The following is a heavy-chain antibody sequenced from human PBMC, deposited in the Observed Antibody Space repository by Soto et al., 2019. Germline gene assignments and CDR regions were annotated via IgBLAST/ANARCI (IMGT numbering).Heavy chain of an antibody. CDR2: IYHSGST. CDR1: GASISSTTSGNW. J-gene: IGHJ4*02. Sequence: QVQLQESGPGLVRPSGTLSLTCAVSGASISSTTSGNWWSWVRQPPGKGLEWIGEIYHSGSTNYTPSLKSRVTMSVDKSKNQFSLKLSSVTAADTAVYYCAGMVGATLVDFWGQGILVTVSS. V-gene: IGHV4-4*02. D-gene: IGHD1-26*01. CDR3: AGMVGATLVDF.